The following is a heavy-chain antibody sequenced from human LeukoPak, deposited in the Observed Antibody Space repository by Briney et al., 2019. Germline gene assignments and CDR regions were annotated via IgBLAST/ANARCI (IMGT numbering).Heavy chain of an antibody. Sequence: GASVKVSCKASGYTFTSYAMHWVRQAPGQRLEWMGWISAGNGNTKYSQKFQGRVTITRDTSASTAYMELSSLRSEDTAVYYCARENRFLEWLSKSDAFDIWGQGTMVTVSP. CDR1: GYTFTSYA. D-gene: IGHD3-3*01. CDR2: ISAGNGNT. CDR3: ARENRFLEWLSKSDAFDI. V-gene: IGHV1-3*01. J-gene: IGHJ3*02.